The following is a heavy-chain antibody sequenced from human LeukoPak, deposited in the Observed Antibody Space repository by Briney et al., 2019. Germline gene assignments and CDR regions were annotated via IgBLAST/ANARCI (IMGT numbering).Heavy chain of an antibody. Sequence: ASVKVSCKASGYTFTGYYMHWVRQAPGQGLEWMGWINPNSGGTNYAQKFQGRVTMTRDTSISTAYMELSRLRSADTAVYYCARGSGRGYYDFWSGSDYWGQGTLVTVSS. D-gene: IGHD3-3*01. CDR2: INPNSGGT. CDR3: ARGSGRGYYDFWSGSDY. V-gene: IGHV1-2*02. CDR1: GYTFTGYY. J-gene: IGHJ4*02.